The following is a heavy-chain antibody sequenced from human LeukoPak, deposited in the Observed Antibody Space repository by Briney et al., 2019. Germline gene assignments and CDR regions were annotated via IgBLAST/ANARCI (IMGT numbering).Heavy chain of an antibody. J-gene: IGHJ4*02. V-gene: IGHV3-21*01. CDR3: AKAETMTQRGYFDY. CDR1: GFTFSNHT. D-gene: IGHD2-2*01. Sequence: GGSLRLTCAASGFTFSNHTMNWVRQAPGKGLEWVSSISSRSSNIYYTRSVKGRFTISRDNSKNTLSLQMSSLRAEDTAVYYCAKAETMTQRGYFDYWGQGTLVTVSS. CDR2: ISSRSSNI.